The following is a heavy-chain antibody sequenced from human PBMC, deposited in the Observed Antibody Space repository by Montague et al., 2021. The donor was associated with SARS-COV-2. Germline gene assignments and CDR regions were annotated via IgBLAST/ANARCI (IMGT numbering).Heavy chain of an antibody. J-gene: IGHJ4*02. CDR1: GGSFSGYY. CDR3: ARVAESTYYDFWSGYLRFYYFDY. D-gene: IGHD3-3*01. Sequence: SETLSLTCAVYGGSFSGYYWSWIRQPPGKGLEWNGEINHSGSTNYNPSLKSRVTISVDTSKNQFSLKLSSVTAADTAVYYCARVAESTYYDFWSGYLRFYYFDYWGQGTLVTVSS. V-gene: IGHV4-34*01. CDR2: INHSGST.